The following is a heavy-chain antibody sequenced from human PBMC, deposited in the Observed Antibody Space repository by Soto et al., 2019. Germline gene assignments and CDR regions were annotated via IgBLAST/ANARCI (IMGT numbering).Heavy chain of an antibody. D-gene: IGHD3-22*01. CDR2: ISYDGSNK. CDR1: GFTFSSYV. CDR3: VGSDYYDRS. V-gene: IGHV3-30*03. J-gene: IGHJ4*02. Sequence: QVQLVESGGGVVQPGRSLRLSCAASGFTFSSYVMHCVRQAPGEGLEWVAVISYDGSNKYYADSVKGRFTISRDNSKNTLYLQMNRLRAEDTAVYYCVGSDYYDRSWGQGTLVTVST.